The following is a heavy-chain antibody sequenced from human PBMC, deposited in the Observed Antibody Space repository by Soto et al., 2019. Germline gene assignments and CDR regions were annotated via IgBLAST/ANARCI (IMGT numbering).Heavy chain of an antibody. J-gene: IGHJ4*01. CDR1: GFTFTSYW. CDR2: INPDGSRT. CDR3: ARVAVTTYYFDY. V-gene: IGHV3-74*01. Sequence: AGGSLRLSCAASGFTFTSYWMHWVRQSPGKGLVWVSRINPDGSRTSYADSVKGRFTISRDNAKNTLYLQMNSLGADDTAVYYRARVAVTTYYFDYWGHGTLVTVSS. D-gene: IGHD4-17*01.